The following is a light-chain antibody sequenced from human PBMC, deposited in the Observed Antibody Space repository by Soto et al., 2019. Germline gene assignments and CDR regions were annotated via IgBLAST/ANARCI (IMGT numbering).Light chain of an antibody. CDR2: AAS. J-gene: IGKJ2*01. Sequence: DIQMTQSPSSLSASVGDRVTITCRASQSISSYLNWYQQKPGKAPKLLIYAASSLQSGVTSRFSGSGSGTDFTLTISSLQPEDFATYCCQQSYRTPYTFGQGTKLEIK. V-gene: IGKV1-39*01. CDR1: QSISSY. CDR3: QQSYRTPYT.